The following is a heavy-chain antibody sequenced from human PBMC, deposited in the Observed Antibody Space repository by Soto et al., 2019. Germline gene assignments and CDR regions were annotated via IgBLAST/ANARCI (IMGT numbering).Heavy chain of an antibody. D-gene: IGHD1-26*01. CDR3: ASIVGATPRADY. CDR1: GGSISSSSYY. V-gene: IGHV4-39*01. Sequence: QLQLQESGPGLVKPSETLSLTCTVSGGSISSSSYYWGWIRQPPGKGLERIGSIYYSGSTYYNPSLKSRVTISVDTSKNQFSLKLSSVTAADTAVYYCASIVGATPRADYWGQGTLVTVSS. J-gene: IGHJ4*02. CDR2: IYYSGST.